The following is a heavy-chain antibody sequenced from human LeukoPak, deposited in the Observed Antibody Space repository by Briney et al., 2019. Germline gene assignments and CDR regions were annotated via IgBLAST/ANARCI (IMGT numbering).Heavy chain of an antibody. D-gene: IGHD3-16*01. Sequence: GGSLRLSCAASGFTFSSYEMNWVRQAPGKGLEWVAFIRYDGSDKYYADSVKGRFTISRDNSKNTLFLQMNSLRVADTAVYYCAKRADYYDSSRALYDAFDLWGQGTMVTVSS. V-gene: IGHV3-30*02. CDR2: IRYDGSDK. J-gene: IGHJ3*01. CDR1: GFTFSSYE. CDR3: AKRADYYDSSRALYDAFDL.